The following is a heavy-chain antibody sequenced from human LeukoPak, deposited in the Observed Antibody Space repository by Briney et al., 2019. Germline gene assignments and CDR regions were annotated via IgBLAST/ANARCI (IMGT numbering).Heavy chain of an antibody. J-gene: IGHJ4*02. CDR1: GFTFTISA. CDR3: AAGRSITILWD. CDR2: IVVGSGNT. D-gene: IGHD3-3*01. V-gene: IGHV1-58*01. Sequence: ASVNVSCKASGFTFTISAVQWERQARGQCIEWIGWIVVGSGNTNNAQKFQERVTITRDMSTSTAYMELSSLRSEATAVYYGAAGRSITILWDWGQGTLVTVSS.